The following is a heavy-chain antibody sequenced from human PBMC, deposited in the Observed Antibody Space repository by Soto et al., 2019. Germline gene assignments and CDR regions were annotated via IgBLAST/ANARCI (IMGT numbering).Heavy chain of an antibody. D-gene: IGHD5-12*01. CDR1: GFTFSSYA. CDR2: ISGSGGST. Sequence: PGGSLRLSCAASGFTFSSYAMSWVRQAPGKGLEWVSAISGSGGSTYYADSVKGRFTISRDNSKNTLYLQMNSLRAEDTAVYYCAKFKRSAMIGCYFDYWGQGTLVTRLL. CDR3: AKFKRSAMIGCYFDY. V-gene: IGHV3-23*01. J-gene: IGHJ4*02.